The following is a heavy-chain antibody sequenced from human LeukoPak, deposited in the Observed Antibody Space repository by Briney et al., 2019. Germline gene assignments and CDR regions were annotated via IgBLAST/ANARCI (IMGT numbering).Heavy chain of an antibody. CDR3: AKEGAVDIVATFYFDY. V-gene: IGHV3-9*01. J-gene: IGHJ4*02. CDR1: GFTFGDYA. Sequence: PGGSLRLSCAASGFTFGDYAMHWVRQAPGKGLEWVSRIGWNSGSIAYADSVKGRFTISRDNAKNSLYLQMNSLRAEDTAVYYCAKEGAVDIVATFYFDYWGQGTLVTVSS. D-gene: IGHD5-12*01. CDR2: IGWNSGSI.